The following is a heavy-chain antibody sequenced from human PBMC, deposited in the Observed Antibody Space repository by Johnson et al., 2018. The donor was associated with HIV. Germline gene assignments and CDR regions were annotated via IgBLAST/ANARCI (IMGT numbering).Heavy chain of an antibody. CDR1: GFTFSSYW. V-gene: IGHV3-7*01. J-gene: IGHJ3*02. CDR3: ARVPNDAFDI. CDR2: IKQDGREK. Sequence: VQLVESGGGLVQPGGSLRLSCAASGFTFSSYWMSWVRQAPGKGLEWVANIKQDGREKYYVDSVKGRFTISRDNSKNTLYLQMNSLRAEDTAVYYCARVPNDAFDIWGQGTMVTVSS.